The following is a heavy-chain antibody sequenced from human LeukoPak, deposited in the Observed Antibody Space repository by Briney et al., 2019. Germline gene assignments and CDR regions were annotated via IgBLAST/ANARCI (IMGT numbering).Heavy chain of an antibody. D-gene: IGHD3-22*01. V-gene: IGHV4-39*01. J-gene: IGHJ6*02. CDR1: GGSISSSSYY. CDR3: ARLLDSSGYYYYYYGMDV. CDR2: IYYSGST. Sequence: SSETLSLTCTVSGGSISSSSYYWGWIRQPPGKGPEWIGSIYYSGSTYYNPSLKSRVAISVDTSKNQFSLKLSSVTAADTAVYYCARLLDSSGYYYYYYGMDVWGQGTTVTVSS.